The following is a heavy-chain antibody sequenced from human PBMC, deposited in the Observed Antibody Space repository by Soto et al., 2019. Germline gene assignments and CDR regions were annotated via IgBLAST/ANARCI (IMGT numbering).Heavy chain of an antibody. J-gene: IGHJ6*01. CDR3: ARAEETAIQYYYYYYGMDV. CDR2: INSDSGVT. Sequence: ASVKVYFKASGYPFTGYYVHLVRQAPGQGLEWMGWINSDSGVTKYPQKFHVRVTMTRDISISTAYMDLGRLTSDDTAVYYCARAEETAIQYYYYYYGMDVWGQGTTVTVSS. V-gene: IGHV1-2*02. CDR1: GYPFTGYY. D-gene: IGHD5-18*01.